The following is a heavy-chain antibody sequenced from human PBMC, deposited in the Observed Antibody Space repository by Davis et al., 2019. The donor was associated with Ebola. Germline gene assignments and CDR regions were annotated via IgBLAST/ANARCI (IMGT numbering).Heavy chain of an antibody. D-gene: IGHD4-17*01. Sequence: GGSLRLSCAASGFIATDKYMSWVRQAPGKGLEWVSVIYRDERTYYADSVKGRFTVSRDNSENMLYLQMSTLVAEDTGVYYCARHVNGDFWYFDLWGRGTRFTVSS. CDR2: IYRDERT. V-gene: IGHV3-53*01. CDR3: ARHVNGDFWYFDL. J-gene: IGHJ2*01. CDR1: GFIATDKY.